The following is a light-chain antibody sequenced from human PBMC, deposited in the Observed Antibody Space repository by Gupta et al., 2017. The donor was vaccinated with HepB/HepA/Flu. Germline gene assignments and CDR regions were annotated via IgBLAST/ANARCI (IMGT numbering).Light chain of an antibody. CDR2: AAS. CDR3: QQYDKSPWT. J-gene: IGKJ1*01. Sequence: EIVLTQSPGTLSLSPGERATLSCRASQSVSSSYFAWYQQKPGQAPTLLIYAASTRATGIPDRFSGSGSGTDFTLTISRLEPEDFAVYYCQQYDKSPWTFGQGTNVEIK. CDR1: QSVSSSY. V-gene: IGKV3-20*01.